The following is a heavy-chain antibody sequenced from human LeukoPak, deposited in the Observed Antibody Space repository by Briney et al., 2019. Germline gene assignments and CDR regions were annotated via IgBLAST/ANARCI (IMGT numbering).Heavy chain of an antibody. CDR3: ARDSPRSGYY. D-gene: IGHD5-12*01. CDR1: GGSISSGGYY. J-gene: IGHJ4*02. Sequence: SETLSLTCTVSGGSISSGGYYWSWIRQPPGKGLEWIGYIYHSGSTYYNPSLKSRVTISVDRSKNQFSLKLSSVTAADTAVYYCARDSPRSGYYWGQGTLVTVSS. CDR2: IYHSGST. V-gene: IGHV4-30-2*01.